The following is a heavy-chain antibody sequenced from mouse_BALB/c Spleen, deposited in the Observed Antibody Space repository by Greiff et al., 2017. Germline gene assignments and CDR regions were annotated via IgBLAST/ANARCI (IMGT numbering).Heavy chain of an antibody. V-gene: IGHV1-67*01. J-gene: IGHJ3*01. CDR3: AREYGNYTWFAY. D-gene: IGHD2-10*02. CDR2: ISTYYGNT. Sequence: VQRVESGPELVRPGVSVKISCKGSGYTFTDYAMHWVKQSHAKSLEWIGVISTYYGNTNYNQKFKGKATMTVDKSSSTAYMELARLTSEDSAIYYCAREYGNYTWFAYWGQGTLVTVSA. CDR1: GYTFTDYA.